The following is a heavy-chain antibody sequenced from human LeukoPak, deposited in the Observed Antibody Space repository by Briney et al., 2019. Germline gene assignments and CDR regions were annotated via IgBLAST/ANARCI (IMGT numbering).Heavy chain of an antibody. CDR2: IWSDGSNK. CDR3: ARDLGSGTPHWFWDY. V-gene: IGHV3-33*01. CDR1: GLTFSGYG. J-gene: IGHJ4*02. D-gene: IGHD3-10*01. Sequence: GGSLTLSCAAPGLTFSGYGMHWVRQAPGKGLGWAAAIWSDGSNKDYADSVKGRFTISRDNSKNTLYLQMNSLRAEHTAVYYCARDLGSGTPHWFWDYWGQGTLVTVSS.